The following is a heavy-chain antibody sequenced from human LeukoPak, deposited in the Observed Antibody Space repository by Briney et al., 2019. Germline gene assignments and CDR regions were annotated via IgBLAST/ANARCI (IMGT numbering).Heavy chain of an antibody. Sequence: SQTLSLTCTVSGGSISSGSYYWSWIRQPAGKGLEWIGRIYTSGSTNYNPSLKSRVTISVDTSKHLFSLKLSSVTAADTAVYYCARGRRPYYFASWGQGTLVTVSS. CDR3: ARGRRPYYFAS. CDR2: IYTSGST. V-gene: IGHV4-61*02. J-gene: IGHJ4*02. CDR1: GGSISSGSYY.